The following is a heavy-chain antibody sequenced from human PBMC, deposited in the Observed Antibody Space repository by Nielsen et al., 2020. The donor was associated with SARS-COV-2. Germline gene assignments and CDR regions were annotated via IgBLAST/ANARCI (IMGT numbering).Heavy chain of an antibody. V-gene: IGHV3-33*01. D-gene: IGHD2-15*01. CDR3: ARDYYCSGVTCYLPPKYYFDY. CDR1: GFIFGSYA. J-gene: IGHJ4*02. Sequence: GESLKISCAASGFIFGSYAMHWVRQAPGKGLEWVAVIWFDGSQTYYADSVKGRFTISRDNSKNTMYLQMNSLRAEDTAVYYCARDYYCSGVTCYLPPKYYFDYWGQGTPVTVSS. CDR2: IWFDGSQT.